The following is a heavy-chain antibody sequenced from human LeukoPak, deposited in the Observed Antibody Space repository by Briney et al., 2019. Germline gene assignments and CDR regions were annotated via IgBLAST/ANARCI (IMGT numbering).Heavy chain of an antibody. V-gene: IGHV4-34*01. J-gene: IGHJ4*02. CDR3: ARGRGATTGFDY. CDR1: GGSFSGYY. CDR2: INHSGST. D-gene: IGHD4-17*01. Sequence: SETLSLTCAVYGGSFSGYYWSWIRQPPGKGLEWIGEINHSGSTNYNPSLKSRVTISVDTSKNQFSLKLSSVTAADTAVYYCARGRGATTGFDYWGQGTLVTVSS.